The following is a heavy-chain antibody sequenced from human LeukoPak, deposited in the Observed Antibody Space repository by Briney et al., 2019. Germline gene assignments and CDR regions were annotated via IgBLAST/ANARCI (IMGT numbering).Heavy chain of an antibody. CDR2: IRYDGNIK. Sequence: PGGSLRLSCAASGFTFDDYGMSWVRQSPGKGLEWVAFIRYDGNIKFYADSMKGRFTISRDNSKNTLYLHINSLRPEDTALYYCVKGNPLDYWGQGTLVIVSS. V-gene: IGHV3-30*02. CDR1: GFTFDDYG. CDR3: VKGNPLDY. D-gene: IGHD1-14*01. J-gene: IGHJ4*02.